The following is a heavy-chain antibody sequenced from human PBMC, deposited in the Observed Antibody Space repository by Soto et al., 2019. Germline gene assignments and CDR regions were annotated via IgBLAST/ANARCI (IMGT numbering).Heavy chain of an antibody. CDR3: ARASGAFDI. CDR2: INAGNGNT. D-gene: IGHD3-3*01. V-gene: IGHV1-3*01. J-gene: IGHJ3*02. Sequence: ASVTVSCKASGYKFTSYAMHWVRQAPGQRLEWMGWINAGNGNTKYSQKFQDRVTITMDTSASTAYMELSSLRSEDAAVYYCARASGAFDIWGQGIMVTVSS. CDR1: GYKFTSYA.